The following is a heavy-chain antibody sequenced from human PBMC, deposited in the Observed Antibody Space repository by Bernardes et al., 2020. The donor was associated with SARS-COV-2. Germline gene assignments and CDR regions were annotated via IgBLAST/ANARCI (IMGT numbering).Heavy chain of an antibody. D-gene: IGHD6-6*01. V-gene: IGHV3-23*01. CDR3: SKNAKYSSSSMEV. Sequence: GGSLCLSCVASGFTFSQNAMTWVRQVPGKGLEWVSAISAIGCSTYYAESVTGRVTISRDNSRNTVYLEMSSLRADDTAVYYCSKNAKYSSSSMEVWGQGTTVTV. CDR2: ISAIGCST. J-gene: IGHJ6*02. CDR1: GFTFSQNA.